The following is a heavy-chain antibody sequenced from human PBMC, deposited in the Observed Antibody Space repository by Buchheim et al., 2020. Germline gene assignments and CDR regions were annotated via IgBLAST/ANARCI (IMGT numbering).Heavy chain of an antibody. J-gene: IGHJ6*02. CDR3: ARDGLRDYYYYGMDV. CDR2: ISSSSSYI. CDR1: GFTFSSYS. V-gene: IGHV3-21*01. D-gene: IGHD2-15*01. Sequence: EVQLVESGGGLVKPGGSLRLSCAASGFTFSSYSMNWVRQAPGKGLEWASSISSSSSYIYYADSVKGRFTISRDNAKNSLYLQMNSLRAEDTAVYYCARDGLRDYYYYGMDVWGQGTT.